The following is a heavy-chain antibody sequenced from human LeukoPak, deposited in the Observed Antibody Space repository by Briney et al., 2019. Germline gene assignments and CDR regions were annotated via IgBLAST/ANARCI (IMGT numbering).Heavy chain of an antibody. Sequence: ASVKVSCKASGGTLSSYTISWVRQAPGQGLEWMGRIIPILGIANCAQKFQGRVTITADKSTSTAYMELSSLRSEDTAVYYCAPSVGFDPWGQGTLVTVSS. CDR1: GGTLSSYT. J-gene: IGHJ5*02. CDR2: IIPILGIA. CDR3: APSVGFDP. V-gene: IGHV1-69*02.